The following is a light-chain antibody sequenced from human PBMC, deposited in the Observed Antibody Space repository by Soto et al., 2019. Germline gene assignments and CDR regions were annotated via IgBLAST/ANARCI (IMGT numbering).Light chain of an antibody. J-gene: IGKJ1*01. V-gene: IGKV3-20*01. CDR1: QSLNSY. Sequence: EIVLTQSPATLSLSPGESATLSCRASQSLNSYLAWYQQKPGQAPRLLIYDASKRATGIPDRFSGSGSGTDFTLTISRLEPEDFAVYYCQQYGSSGTFGQGTKVDIK. CDR3: QQYGSSGT. CDR2: DAS.